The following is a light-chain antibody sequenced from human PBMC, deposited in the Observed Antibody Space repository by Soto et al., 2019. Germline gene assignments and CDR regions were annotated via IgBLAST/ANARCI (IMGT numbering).Light chain of an antibody. CDR2: LGS. CDR3: MQPLQSWT. Sequence: DIVMTQSPLSLPVTPGEPASISCRSSQSLLHSNGYNYLDWYLQKPGQSPQLLIYLGSNRASGVPDRFSGSGSGTEFTLKISRVEAEDVGVYYCMQPLQSWTFGQGTKVEIQ. J-gene: IGKJ1*01. CDR1: QSLLHSNGYNY. V-gene: IGKV2-28*01.